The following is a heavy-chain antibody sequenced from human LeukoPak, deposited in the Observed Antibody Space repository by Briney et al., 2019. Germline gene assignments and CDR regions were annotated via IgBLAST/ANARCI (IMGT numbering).Heavy chain of an antibody. J-gene: IGHJ4*02. CDR2: MNIDGSEK. Sequence: PGGSLRLSCAASGFTFSSYWMGWVRQAPGKRLEWVANMNIDGSEKYYADSAKGRFTISRDNARNSVYLQVNSLRVEDTAVYYCARDPVEWELLLDYWGQETLVTVSS. CDR1: GFTFSSYW. V-gene: IGHV3-7*01. CDR3: ARDPVEWELLLDY. D-gene: IGHD1-26*01.